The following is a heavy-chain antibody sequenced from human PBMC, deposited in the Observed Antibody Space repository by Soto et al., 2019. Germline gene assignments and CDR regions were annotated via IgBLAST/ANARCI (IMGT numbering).Heavy chain of an antibody. Sequence: GASVKVSCKASGYTFTSYGISWVRQAPGQGLEWMGWISAYNGNTNYAQKLQGRVTMTTDTSTSTAYMELRSLRSDDTAVYYCARFILLYDLWFFKDALPQHLGLDVWGQGTTVTVSS. CDR3: ARFILLYDLWFFKDALPQHLGLDV. CDR2: ISAYNGNT. D-gene: IGHD3-10*01. V-gene: IGHV1-18*01. CDR1: GYTFTSYG. J-gene: IGHJ6*02.